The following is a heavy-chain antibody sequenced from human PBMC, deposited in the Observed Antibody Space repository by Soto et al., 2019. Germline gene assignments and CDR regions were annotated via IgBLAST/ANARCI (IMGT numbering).Heavy chain of an antibody. CDR3: ARDSSSWWRDEWYFEL. Sequence: QVPLVQSGAEVKKPGASVKVSCKASGYTFTSYAMHWVRQAPGQRLERMGWINAGNGNTKYSQKFQGRVTITRDTYASTAYMELSSLRSEDTAVYYCARDSSSWWRDEWYFELWGRGTLVTVSS. V-gene: IGHV1-3*01. J-gene: IGHJ2*01. CDR2: INAGNGNT. CDR1: GYTFTSYA. D-gene: IGHD6-13*01.